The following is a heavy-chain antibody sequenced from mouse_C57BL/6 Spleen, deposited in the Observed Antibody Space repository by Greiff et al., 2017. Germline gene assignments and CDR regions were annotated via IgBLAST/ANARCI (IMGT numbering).Heavy chain of an antibody. CDR3: ARNYDYDVSYFDY. Sequence: EVKLMESGGGLVKPGGSLKLSCAASGFTFSSYAMSWVRQTPEKRLEWVATISDGGSYTYYPDNVKGRFTISRDNAKNNLYLQMSHLKSEDTAMYYCARNYDYDVSYFDYWGQGTTLTVSS. CDR2: ISDGGSYT. D-gene: IGHD2-4*01. V-gene: IGHV5-4*03. J-gene: IGHJ2*01. CDR1: GFTFSSYA.